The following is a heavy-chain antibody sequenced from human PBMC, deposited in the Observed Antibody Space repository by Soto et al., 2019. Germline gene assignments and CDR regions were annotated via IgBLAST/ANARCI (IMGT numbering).Heavy chain of an antibody. CDR1: GFTFSTYW. J-gene: IGHJ4*02. D-gene: IGHD6-6*01. CDR3: AREYSSSRYFDY. CDR2: INSDGSST. V-gene: IGHV3-74*01. Sequence: EVQLVESGGGLVQPGGSLRLSCAASGFTFSTYWMHWVRQAPGKGLVWVSRINSDGSSTCYADSVKGRFTISRDNAKNTLYLQMNSLRAEDTALYYCAREYSSSRYFDYCGQGTLVTVSS.